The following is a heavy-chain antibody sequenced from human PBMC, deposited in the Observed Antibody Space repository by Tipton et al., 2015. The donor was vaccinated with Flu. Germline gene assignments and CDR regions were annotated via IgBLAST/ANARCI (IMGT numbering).Heavy chain of an antibody. CDR2: IYTSGST. V-gene: IGHV4-4*07. CDR3: ARGGYSNLRGYSYGYAKFDY. Sequence: TLSLTCTVSGGSISSYYWSWIRQPAGKGLEWIGRIYTSGSTNYNPSLKSRVTMSVDTSKNQFSLKLSSVTAADTAVYYCARGGYSNLRGYSYGYAKFDYWGQGTLVTVSS. D-gene: IGHD5-18*01. J-gene: IGHJ4*02. CDR1: GGSISSYY.